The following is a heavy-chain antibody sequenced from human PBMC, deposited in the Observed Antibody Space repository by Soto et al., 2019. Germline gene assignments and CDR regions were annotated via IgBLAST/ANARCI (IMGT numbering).Heavy chain of an antibody. CDR2: INPNSGGT. J-gene: IGHJ6*02. CDR1: GYTFTGYY. V-gene: IGHV1-2*04. Sequence: ASVNVSCKASGYTFTGYYMHWVRQAPGQGLEWMGWINPNSGGTNYAQKFQGWVTMTRDTSISTAYMELSRLRSDDTAVYYCARDERFPSSGMDVWGQGTTVTVS. CDR3: ARDERFPSSGMDV. D-gene: IGHD2-21*01.